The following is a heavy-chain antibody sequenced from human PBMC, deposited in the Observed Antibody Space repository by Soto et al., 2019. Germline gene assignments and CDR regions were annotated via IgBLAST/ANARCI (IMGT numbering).Heavy chain of an antibody. CDR2: IYHSGTT. CDR1: GGSISSGGYY. Sequence: QVQLQESGPGLVKPSQTLSLTCTVSGGSISSGGYYWSWIRQHPGKGLEWIGYIYHSGTTYYNPSPKSRVTISVDTSKHQFSLKLTSVTAADPAVYYCGRVRGNQLLGWFDPWGQGTLVTVSS. CDR3: GRVRGNQLLGWFDP. J-gene: IGHJ5*02. V-gene: IGHV4-31*03. D-gene: IGHD2-2*01.